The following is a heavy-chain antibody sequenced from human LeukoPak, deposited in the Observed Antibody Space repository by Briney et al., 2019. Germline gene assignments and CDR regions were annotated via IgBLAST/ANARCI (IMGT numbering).Heavy chain of an antibody. J-gene: IGHJ4*02. CDR2: ISGSGGST. V-gene: IGHV3-23*01. CDR1: GFTFSSYA. CDR3: AKDFVVVPAAIYSSSWYDY. Sequence: PGGSLRLSCAASGFTFSSYAMSWVRQAPGKGLEWVSAISGSGGSTYYADSVKGRFTISRDNSKNTLYLQMNSLRAEDTAVYYCAKDFVVVPAAIYSSSWYDYWGQGTLVTVSS. D-gene: IGHD2-2*01.